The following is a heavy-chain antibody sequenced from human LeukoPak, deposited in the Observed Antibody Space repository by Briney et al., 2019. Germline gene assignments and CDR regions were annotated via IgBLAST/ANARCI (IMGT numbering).Heavy chain of an antibody. Sequence: PSETLSLTCTVSGGSITNYYWSWIRQPPGKGLEWIGYVYYTGSTNYNPSLKSRVTISVDTSKNQFSLKLNSVTAADTAVYYCARDPRGGTSRDNWFDPWGQGTLVTVSS. CDR3: ARDPRGGTSRDNWFDP. CDR2: VYYTGST. V-gene: IGHV4-59*01. D-gene: IGHD1-1*01. CDR1: GGSITNYY. J-gene: IGHJ5*02.